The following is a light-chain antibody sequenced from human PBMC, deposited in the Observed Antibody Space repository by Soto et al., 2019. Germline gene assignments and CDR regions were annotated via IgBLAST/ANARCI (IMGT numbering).Light chain of an antibody. CDR3: HQYGSSP. J-gene: IGKJ4*01. CDR1: QSVCSSY. V-gene: IGKV3-20*01. Sequence: EIVLTQSPGTLSLSPGERATLSCRASQSVCSSYLAWYQQKPGQAPRLLIYGASSRATGIPDRFSGSGSGTDFTLTISRLEPEDFAVYYCHQYGSSPFRGGTKVEIK. CDR2: GAS.